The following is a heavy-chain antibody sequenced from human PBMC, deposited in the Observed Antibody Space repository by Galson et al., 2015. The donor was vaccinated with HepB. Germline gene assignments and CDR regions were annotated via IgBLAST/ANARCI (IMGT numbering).Heavy chain of an antibody. CDR3: AKGYGVPGAFDI. Sequence: SLRLSCAASGFTFSSYAMSWVRQAPGKGLEWVSAIGGSGGSTYYADSVKGRFTISRDNSKNTLYLQMNSLRAEDTAVYYCAKGYGVPGAFDIWGQGTMVTVSS. J-gene: IGHJ3*02. D-gene: IGHD1-14*01. V-gene: IGHV3-23*01. CDR2: IGGSGGST. CDR1: GFTFSSYA.